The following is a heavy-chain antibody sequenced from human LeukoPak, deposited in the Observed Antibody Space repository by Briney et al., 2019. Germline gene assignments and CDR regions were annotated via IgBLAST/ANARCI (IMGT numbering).Heavy chain of an antibody. V-gene: IGHV3-74*01. CDR1: GLTFSSYW. Sequence: PGGSLRLSCAASGLTFSSYWLHWVRQPPGKGLEWVSRISHDGSNTTYADSVKGRLTISRDNAKNSLYLQMNSLRAEDTAMYYCASPMGATPWDAFDIWGQGTRVTVSP. J-gene: IGHJ3*02. CDR2: ISHDGSNT. D-gene: IGHD1-26*01. CDR3: ASPMGATPWDAFDI.